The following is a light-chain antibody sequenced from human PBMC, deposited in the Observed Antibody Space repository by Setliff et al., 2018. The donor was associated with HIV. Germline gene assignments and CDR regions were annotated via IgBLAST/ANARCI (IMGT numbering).Light chain of an antibody. CDR2: EVS. CDR1: SSDVGDYDF. J-gene: IGLJ1*01. CDR3: NSYTGSSTGYV. V-gene: IGLV2-14*01. Sequence: QSVLTQPASVSGSPGQSITISCTGTSSDVGDYDFVSWFQQHPGKAPKLMIYEVSNRPSGVSNRFSGSKSGNTASLTISGLQAEDEADYYCNSYTGSSTGYVFGTGT.